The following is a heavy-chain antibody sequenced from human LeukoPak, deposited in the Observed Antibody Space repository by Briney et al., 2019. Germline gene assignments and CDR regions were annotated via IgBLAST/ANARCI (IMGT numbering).Heavy chain of an antibody. CDR2: ISGSGGST. D-gene: IGHD3-22*01. CDR1: GFTFSSYA. J-gene: IGHJ4*02. CDR3: AEEGYYDSSGYYPLGYFDY. V-gene: IGHV3-23*01. Sequence: PGASLRLSCAASGFTFSSYAMSWVRQAPGKGLEWVSAISGSGGSTYYADSVKGRFTISRDNSKNTLYLQMNSLRAEDTAVYYCAEEGYYDSSGYYPLGYFDYWGQGTLVTVSS.